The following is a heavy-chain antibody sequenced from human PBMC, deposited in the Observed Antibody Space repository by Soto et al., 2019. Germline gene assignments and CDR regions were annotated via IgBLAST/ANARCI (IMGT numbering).Heavy chain of an antibody. CDR2: IYPGDSDT. Sequence: LGESLKISCKGSGYSVSSYWIGWVRQMTGKGLEWMGIIYPGDSDTRYSPSFQGQVTISADKSISTAYLQWSSLKASDTAMYYCATSSSWYLREMWYYYGMDVWGQGTTVTVSS. D-gene: IGHD6-13*01. CDR1: GYSVSSYW. V-gene: IGHV5-51*01. CDR3: ATSSSWYLREMWYYYGMDV. J-gene: IGHJ6*02.